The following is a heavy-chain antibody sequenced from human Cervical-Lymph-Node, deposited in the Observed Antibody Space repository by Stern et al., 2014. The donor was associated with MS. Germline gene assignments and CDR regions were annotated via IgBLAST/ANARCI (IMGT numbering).Heavy chain of an antibody. Sequence: EVQLVQSGAEVRKPGESLQISCQGSGYTFTNYWIAWVRQMPGKGLEWMGIIYDTRYSPSFQGQVIISVEKSTSTAYLQWSSLKASDTAIFYCARVLAARLTGSNRYYYGMDVWGQGTTVTVSS. CDR3: ARVLAARLTGSNRYYYGMDV. D-gene: IGHD6-6*01. J-gene: IGHJ6*02. CDR2: IYDT. V-gene: IGHV5-51*01. CDR1: GYTFTNYW.